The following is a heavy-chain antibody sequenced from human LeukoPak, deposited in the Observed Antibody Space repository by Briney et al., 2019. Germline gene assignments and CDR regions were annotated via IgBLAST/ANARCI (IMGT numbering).Heavy chain of an antibody. CDR2: IKQDGSEK. CDR1: GFTFSSYW. J-gene: IGHJ4*02. D-gene: IGHD3-9*01. V-gene: IGHV3-7*03. Sequence: GGSLRLSCAASGFTFSSYWMSWVRQAPGKGLEWVAHIKQDGSEKYYVDSVKGRFTISRDNSKNTLYLQMNSLRAEDTAVYYCAKALNVLRYFDWTTGGYWGQGTLVTVSS. CDR3: AKALNVLRYFDWTTGGY.